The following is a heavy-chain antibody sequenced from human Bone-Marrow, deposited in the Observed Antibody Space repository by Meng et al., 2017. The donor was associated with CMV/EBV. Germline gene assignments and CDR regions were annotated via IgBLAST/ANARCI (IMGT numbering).Heavy chain of an antibody. CDR2: IWYDGSNK. V-gene: IGHV3-33*06. CDR3: AKGTHSSSPLWYYYYGMDV. Sequence: GESLKISCAASGFTFSSYGMHWVRQAPGKGLEWVAVIWYDGSNKYYADSVKGRFTISRDNSKNTLYLQMNSLRAEDTAVYYCAKGTHSSSPLWYYYYGMDVWGQGTTVTVSS. D-gene: IGHD6-6*01. CDR1: GFTFSSYG. J-gene: IGHJ6*02.